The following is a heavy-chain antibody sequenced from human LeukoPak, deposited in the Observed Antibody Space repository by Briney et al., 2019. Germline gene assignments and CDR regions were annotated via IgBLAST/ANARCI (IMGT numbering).Heavy chain of an antibody. D-gene: IGHD4-17*01. V-gene: IGHV3-23*01. CDR1: GFTFSAYA. CDR2: IRGGGGSA. J-gene: IGHJ3*02. Sequence: GALRLSCTASGFTFSAYAMMWVRQAPGKGPEWVSAIRGGGGSAFYADSVKGRFTISRDNSKYTLYLQMNSLRAEDTAVYYCARDPNGDYIGAFDMWGPGTMVTVSS. CDR3: ARDPNGDYIGAFDM.